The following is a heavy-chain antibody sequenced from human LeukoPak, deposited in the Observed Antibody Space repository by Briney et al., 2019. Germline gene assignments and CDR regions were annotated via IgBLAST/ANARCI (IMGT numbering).Heavy chain of an antibody. CDR3: ARSQVYYMDV. CDR2: IYYSGST. J-gene: IGHJ6*03. Sequence: SETLSLTCTVSGCSISSSSYYWGWIRQPPGKGLEWIGSIYYSGSTYYNPSLKSRVTISVDTSKNQFSLKLSSVTAADTAVYYCARSQVYYMDVWGKGTTVTVSS. V-gene: IGHV4-39*01. CDR1: GCSISSSSYY.